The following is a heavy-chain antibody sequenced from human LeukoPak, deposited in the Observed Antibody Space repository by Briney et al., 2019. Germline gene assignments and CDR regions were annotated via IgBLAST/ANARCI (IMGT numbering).Heavy chain of an antibody. CDR2: ISGSGGST. CDR1: GFTFSNYA. Sequence: GGSLRLSCAASGFTFSNYAMSWVRQAPGKGLEWLSTISGSGGSTYYADSVKGRFTISRDNSKNTLYLQMNSLRAEDTAVYYCAKDKGNYYDSSGYFDYWGQGTLVTVSS. V-gene: IGHV3-23*01. D-gene: IGHD3-22*01. J-gene: IGHJ4*02. CDR3: AKDKGNYYDSSGYFDY.